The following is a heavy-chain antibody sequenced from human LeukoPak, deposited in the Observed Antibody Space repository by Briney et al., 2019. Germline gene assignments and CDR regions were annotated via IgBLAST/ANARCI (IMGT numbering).Heavy chain of an antibody. J-gene: IGHJ5*02. V-gene: IGHV3-23*01. CDR2: ISGSGGST. D-gene: IGHD6-13*01. CDR3: AKDSLGSSSKNWFDP. Sequence: GGSLRLSCVASGFTFSNAWMNWVRQAPGKGLEWVSAISGSGGSTYYADSVKGRFTISRDNSKNTLYLQMNSLRAEDTAVYYCAKDSLGSSSKNWFDPWGQGTLVTVSS. CDR1: GFTFSNAW.